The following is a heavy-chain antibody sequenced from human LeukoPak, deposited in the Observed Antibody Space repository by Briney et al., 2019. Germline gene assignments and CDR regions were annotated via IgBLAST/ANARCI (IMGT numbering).Heavy chain of an antibody. V-gene: IGHV3-11*01. J-gene: IGHJ4*02. CDR3: ARDTSLYYDSSGYYFKYYFDY. Sequence: PGGSLRLSCAASGFTFSDYYMSWIRQAPGKGLEWVSYISSSGSTIYYADSVKGRFTISRDNAKNSLYLQMNSLRAEDTAVYYCARDTSLYYDSSGYYFKYYFDYWGQGTLVTVSS. CDR2: ISSSGSTI. D-gene: IGHD3-22*01. CDR1: GFTFSDYY.